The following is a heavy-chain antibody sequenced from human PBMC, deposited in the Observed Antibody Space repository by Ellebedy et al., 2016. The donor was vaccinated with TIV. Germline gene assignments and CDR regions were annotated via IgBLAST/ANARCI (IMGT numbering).Heavy chain of an antibody. V-gene: IGHV3-7*03. D-gene: IGHD6-6*01. Sequence: GESLKISCAASGLTFSSHAMSWVRQAPGKGLEWVAKIKPDGSDKWYVDSVKGRFTVSRDNFKNTLYLQMNSLRAEDTAIYYCAKDLSTAGRPDSVHRWGQGTLVTVSS. J-gene: IGHJ4*02. CDR3: AKDLSTAGRPDSVHR. CDR1: GLTFSSHA. CDR2: IKPDGSDK.